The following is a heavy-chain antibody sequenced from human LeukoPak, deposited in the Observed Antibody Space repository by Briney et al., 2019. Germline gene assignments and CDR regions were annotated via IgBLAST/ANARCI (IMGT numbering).Heavy chain of an antibody. J-gene: IGHJ4*02. CDR1: GFTFSSYW. CDR2: INSDGSST. Sequence: PGGSLRLSCAASGFTFSSYWMHWVRQAPGKGLVWVSRINSDGSSTSYADSVKGRFTISRDNAKNTLYLQMNSLRAEDTAVYYCARDPASSSSYSVSNFDYWGQGTLVTVSS. V-gene: IGHV3-74*01. CDR3: ARDPASSSSYSVSNFDY. D-gene: IGHD6-13*01.